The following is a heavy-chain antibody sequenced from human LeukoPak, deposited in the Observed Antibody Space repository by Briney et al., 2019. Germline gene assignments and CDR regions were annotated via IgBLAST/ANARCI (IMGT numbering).Heavy chain of an antibody. V-gene: IGHV1-24*01. J-gene: IGHJ5*02. Sequence: ASVRVSFKFSVHTLTEFSMHCVRQAPGKRLERMGSFDPEDGESVYARNFQGRVTLTEDTSIDTAYMELYILRSEDTAVYYCATPGPAPINNWFETWGQGTLVTVSS. CDR3: ATPGPAPINNWFET. D-gene: IGHD2-2*01. CDR2: FDPEDGES. CDR1: VHTLTEFS.